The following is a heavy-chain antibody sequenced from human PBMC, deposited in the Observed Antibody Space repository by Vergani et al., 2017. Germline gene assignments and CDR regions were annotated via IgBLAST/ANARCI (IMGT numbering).Heavy chain of an antibody. CDR3: ARSYYYGSGSYISHYYYYMDV. V-gene: IGHV3-33*01. CDR1: GFTFSSYG. D-gene: IGHD3-10*01. Sequence: VQLVESGGGVVQPGRSLRLSCAASGFTFSSYGMHWVRQAPGKGLEWVAVIWYDGSNKYYADSVKGRFTISRDNSKNTLYLQMNSLRAEDTAVYYCARSYYYGSGSYISHYYYYMDVWGKGTTVTVSS. CDR2: IWYDGSNK. J-gene: IGHJ6*03.